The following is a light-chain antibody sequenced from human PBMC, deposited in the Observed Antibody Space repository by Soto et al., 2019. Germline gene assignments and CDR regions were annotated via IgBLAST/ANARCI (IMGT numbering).Light chain of an antibody. Sequence: EIVLTQSPATMSLSPGERATLSCRASQSMRSHLAWYQQKPGQTPRLRMYDASNRTTAFPARFSASGSGTDFTLHISTLEPEELSVYYCQQRSTWPITFGGEPKFEI. J-gene: IGKJ4*01. CDR1: QSMRSH. CDR3: QQRSTWPIT. CDR2: DAS. V-gene: IGKV3-11*01.